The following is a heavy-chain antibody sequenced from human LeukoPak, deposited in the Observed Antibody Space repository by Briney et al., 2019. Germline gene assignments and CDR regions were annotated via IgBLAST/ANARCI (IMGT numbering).Heavy chain of an antibody. CDR1: GYTFTSYD. D-gene: IGHD3-22*01. V-gene: IGHV1-8*03. CDR3: ARISFSYDGSGYYYKYFQH. Sequence: ASVNVSCKASGYTFTSYDINWVRQATGQGLEWMGWMNPNSGNTGYAQKFQGRVTITRNTSISTAYMELSSLRSEDTAVYYCARISFSYDGSGYYYKYFQHWGQGTLVTVSS. CDR2: MNPNSGNT. J-gene: IGHJ1*01.